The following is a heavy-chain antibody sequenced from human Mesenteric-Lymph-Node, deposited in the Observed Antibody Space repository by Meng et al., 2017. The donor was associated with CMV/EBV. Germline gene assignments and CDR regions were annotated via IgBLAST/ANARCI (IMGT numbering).Heavy chain of an antibody. V-gene: IGHV1-69*06. CDR1: RSPA. J-gene: IGHJ4*02. Sequence: RSPAVTWVRQAPGQGREWMGGINPMFGPARYAQKFQDRVTITADRSTSTAYMELSSLGSEDTAVYYCARDKSQDSYGSGSYYNFDYWGQGTLVTVSS. CDR3: ARDKSQDSYGSGSYYNFDY. CDR2: INPMFGPA. D-gene: IGHD3-10*01.